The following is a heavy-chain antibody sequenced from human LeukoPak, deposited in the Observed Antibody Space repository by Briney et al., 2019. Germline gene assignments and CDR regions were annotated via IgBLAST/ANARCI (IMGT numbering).Heavy chain of an antibody. Sequence: PGGSLRLSCAASGFTFSTYSMNWVRQAPGKGLEWVSFIDTTTNYIYYGASVKGRFTISRDNAKNSLYLQMNGLRAEDTAVYYCARPMVTTVTTFGYWGQGTLVTVSS. J-gene: IGHJ4*02. CDR2: IDTTTNYI. CDR3: ARPMVTTVTTFGY. V-gene: IGHV3-21*01. CDR1: GFTFSTYS. D-gene: IGHD4-17*01.